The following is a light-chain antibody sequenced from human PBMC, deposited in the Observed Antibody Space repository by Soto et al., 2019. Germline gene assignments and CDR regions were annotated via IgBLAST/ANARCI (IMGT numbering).Light chain of an antibody. CDR1: SSDVGYYDY. CDR2: EVT. J-gene: IGLJ1*01. Sequence: QSVLTHPPSASGFPGQSVTISCTGTSSDVGYYDYVSWYQQHPGKAPKLVIYEVTKRPSGVPDRVSASKSGNTASLTVSGLRAEDEADYYCSSYAGSNNFVFGSGTKVTXL. CDR3: SSYAGSNNFV. V-gene: IGLV2-8*01.